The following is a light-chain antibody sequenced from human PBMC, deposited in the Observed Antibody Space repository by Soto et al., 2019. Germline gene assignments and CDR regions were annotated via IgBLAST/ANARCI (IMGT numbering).Light chain of an antibody. J-gene: IGKJ2*01. Sequence: EIALTQSPATLSLSPGERATLSCRANRTVFNFLIWYQQKPGQAPRLLIYDASNRATDIPARFSGTGSGTYFRLTISSLEPEDFANYYCLRRAIRPYTFGPGTKLEI. CDR2: DAS. CDR1: RTVFNF. V-gene: IGKV3-11*01. CDR3: LRRAIRPYT.